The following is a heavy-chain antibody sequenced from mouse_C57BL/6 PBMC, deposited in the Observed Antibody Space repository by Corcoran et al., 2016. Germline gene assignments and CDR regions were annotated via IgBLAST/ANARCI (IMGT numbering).Heavy chain of an antibody. CDR2: TNPNNGGT. V-gene: IGHV1-26*01. CDR1: GYTFTDYY. Sequence: ELPLQQFGPELVKPEASLTISCTASGYTFTDYYMNWVKQSHGKRLEWMGDTNPNNGGTSSNQKFKGKATLTVDKSSSTAYMELRSLTSEDSAVYYCARDGSSYEDAMDYWGQGTSVTVSS. J-gene: IGHJ4*01. D-gene: IGHD1-1*01. CDR3: ARDGSSYEDAMDY.